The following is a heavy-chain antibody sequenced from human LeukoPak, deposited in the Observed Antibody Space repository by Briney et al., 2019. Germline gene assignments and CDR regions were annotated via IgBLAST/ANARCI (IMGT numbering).Heavy chain of an antibody. CDR3: ARGRGHMDV. J-gene: IGHJ6*03. V-gene: IGHV4-4*07. D-gene: IGHD3-10*01. Sequence: SETLSLTRTVSGVSISTYYWSWIRQPAGKGLEWIGHIYTSGNTNYNPSLKSRVTMSVDTSKNHFSLKLSSVTAADTAVYYCARGRGHMDVWGKGTTVTVSS. CDR1: GVSISTYY. CDR2: IYTSGNT.